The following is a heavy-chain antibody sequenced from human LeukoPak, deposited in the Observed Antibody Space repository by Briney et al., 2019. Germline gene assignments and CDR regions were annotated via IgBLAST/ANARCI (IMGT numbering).Heavy chain of an antibody. J-gene: IGHJ4*02. D-gene: IGHD3-22*01. CDR1: GITFRNFW. CDR3: ARDRSVVLTWAAVDY. V-gene: IGHV3-7*01. CDR2: INRDGSEE. Sequence: GGSLRPSCAASGITFRNFWMTWVRQAPGKGLEWVANINRDGSEEYYVGSVKGRFTISRDNAKNSLFLQMNSLSGEDTAVYYCARDRSVVLTWAAVDYWGQGTLVTVSS.